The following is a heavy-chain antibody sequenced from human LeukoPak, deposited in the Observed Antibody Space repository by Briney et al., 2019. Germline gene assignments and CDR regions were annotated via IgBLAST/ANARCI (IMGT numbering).Heavy chain of an antibody. CDR2: IYYSGST. Sequence: SETLSLTCTVSGGSISSHYWSWIRQPPGKGLEWIGYIYYSGSTNYNPSLKSRVTISVDTSKNQFSLKLSSVTAADTAVYYCARGYDFWSGYYWNWFDPWGQETLVTVSS. CDR3: ARGYDFWSGYYWNWFDP. D-gene: IGHD3-3*01. V-gene: IGHV4-59*11. CDR1: GGSISSHY. J-gene: IGHJ5*02.